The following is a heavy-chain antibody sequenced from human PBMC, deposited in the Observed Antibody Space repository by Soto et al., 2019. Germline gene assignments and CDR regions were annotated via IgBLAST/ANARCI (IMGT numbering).Heavy chain of an antibody. V-gene: IGHV4-34*01. Sequence: SETLSLTCAVYGGSFSGYYWSWIRQPPGKGLEWIGEINHSGSTNYNPSLKSRVTISVDTSKNQFSLKLSSVTAADTAVYYCARVHDYWGQGTLVTVSS. CDR3: ARVHDY. J-gene: IGHJ4*02. CDR1: GGSFSGYY. CDR2: INHSGST.